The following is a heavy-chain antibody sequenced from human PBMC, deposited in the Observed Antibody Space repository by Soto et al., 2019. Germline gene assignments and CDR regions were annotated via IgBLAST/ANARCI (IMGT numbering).Heavy chain of an antibody. V-gene: IGHV3-74*01. Sequence: PGGSLRLSCAAPGFTFSSYWMHWVRQAPGKGLVWVSRINSDGSSTSYADSVKGRFTISRDNAKNTLYLQMNSLRAEDTAVYYCARDPDGSGSYYHPYYYYYYMDVWGKGTTVTVSS. CDR1: GFTFSSYW. CDR3: ARDPDGSGSYYHPYYYYYYMDV. J-gene: IGHJ6*03. CDR2: INSDGSST. D-gene: IGHD3-10*01.